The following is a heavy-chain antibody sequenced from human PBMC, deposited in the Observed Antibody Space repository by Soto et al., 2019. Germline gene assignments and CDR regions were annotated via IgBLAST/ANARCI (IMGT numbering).Heavy chain of an antibody. CDR1: GCSISSCY. D-gene: IGHD3-9*01. V-gene: IGHV4-59*01. CDR2: IYYSGST. J-gene: IGHJ4*02. Sequence: SETLSLTCSVSGCSISSCYWSWIRQPPGKGLEWIGYIYYSGSTNYNPSLKSRATISVDTSKNQFSLKLSSVTAADTAVYYCAREDILTGDYYFDYWGQGTLVTVS. CDR3: AREDILTGDYYFDY.